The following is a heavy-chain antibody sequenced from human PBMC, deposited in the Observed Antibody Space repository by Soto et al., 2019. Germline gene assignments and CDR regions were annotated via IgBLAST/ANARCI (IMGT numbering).Heavy chain of an antibody. CDR2: ISAYNGNT. D-gene: IGHD3-22*01. J-gene: IGHJ5*02. CDR1: GYTFTSYG. V-gene: IGHV1-18*01. Sequence: QVQLVQSGAEVKKPGASVKVSCKASGYTFTSYGISWVRQAPGQGLEWMGWISAYNGNTNYAQKLQGRVTMTTDTSKSTAYMELRSLRSDDTAVYYCAREPPLPRYYDSSGGSGPWGQGTLVTVSS. CDR3: AREPPLPRYYDSSGGSGP.